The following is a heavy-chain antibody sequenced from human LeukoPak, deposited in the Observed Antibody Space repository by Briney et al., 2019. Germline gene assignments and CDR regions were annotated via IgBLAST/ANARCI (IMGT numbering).Heavy chain of an antibody. Sequence: ASVKVSCKASGYTFTGYYMHWVRQAPGQGLAGMGWINPNSGGTNYAQKFQGRVTMTRDTSISTAYMELSRLRSDDTAVYYCATRDVVVAATEHDYWGQGTLVTVSS. V-gene: IGHV1-2*02. D-gene: IGHD2-15*01. CDR1: GYTFTGYY. J-gene: IGHJ4*02. CDR2: INPNSGGT. CDR3: ATRDVVVAATEHDY.